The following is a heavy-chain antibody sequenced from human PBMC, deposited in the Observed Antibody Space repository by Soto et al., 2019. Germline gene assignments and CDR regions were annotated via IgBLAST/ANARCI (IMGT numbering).Heavy chain of an antibody. CDR3: ARQVPPIWDTVLMVNPNGWFDP. Sequence: QVQLVQSGAAVKKPGSSVKVSCKASGGTFGSYALSWVRHAPGQGLEWMGGTVPILGTANYAQKFQGRVTITADKTTSTAYMELSSLRSDDTAVYYWARQVPPIWDTVLMVNPNGWFDPWGQGTLVTVSS. V-gene: IGHV1-69*06. J-gene: IGHJ5*02. CDR2: TVPILGTA. CDR1: GGTFGSYA. D-gene: IGHD2-8*01.